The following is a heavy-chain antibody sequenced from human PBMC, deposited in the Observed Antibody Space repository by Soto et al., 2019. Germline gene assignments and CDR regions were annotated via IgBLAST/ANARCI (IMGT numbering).Heavy chain of an antibody. D-gene: IGHD4-17*01. Sequence: SETLSLTCNVPGGSISSYWWSWIRQPPGKGLEWIGYIYNGGTTNYNPSLKRRVTMSVDTSKNQFSLKVNSVTAADTAVYYCAHGDSQGPLDYWGQGTLVTVSS. V-gene: IGHV4-59*01. CDR3: AHGDSQGPLDY. J-gene: IGHJ4*02. CDR1: GGSISSYW. CDR2: IYNGGTT.